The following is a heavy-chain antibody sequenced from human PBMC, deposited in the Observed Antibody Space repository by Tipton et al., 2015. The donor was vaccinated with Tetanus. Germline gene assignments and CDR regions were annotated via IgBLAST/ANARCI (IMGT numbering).Heavy chain of an antibody. CDR2: TYYRSKWYN. CDR3: AREVGIAARHLYYYYGMDV. Sequence: GLVKPSQTLSLTCAISGDSVSSNSAAWNWIRQSPSRGLEWLGRTYYRSKWYNDYAVSVKSRITINPDTSKNQFSLQLNSVTPEDTAVYYCAREVGIAARHLYYYYGMDVWGQGTTVTVSS. J-gene: IGHJ6*02. V-gene: IGHV6-1*01. D-gene: IGHD6-6*01. CDR1: GDSVSSNSAA.